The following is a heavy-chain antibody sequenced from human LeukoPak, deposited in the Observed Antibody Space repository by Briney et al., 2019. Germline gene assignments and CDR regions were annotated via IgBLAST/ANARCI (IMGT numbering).Heavy chain of an antibody. J-gene: IGHJ6*03. Sequence: PGGSPRLSCAASEFTFSNFAMTWVRQAPGKGLEWVSYINSGGSTYYADSVKGRFTISRDNSKDTLYLQMNSLRGEDTAVYYCARVKVVGGNYMDVWGKGTTVTVSS. D-gene: IGHD2-15*01. CDR2: INSGGST. CDR1: EFTFSNFA. CDR3: ARVKVVGGNYMDV. V-gene: IGHV3-23*01.